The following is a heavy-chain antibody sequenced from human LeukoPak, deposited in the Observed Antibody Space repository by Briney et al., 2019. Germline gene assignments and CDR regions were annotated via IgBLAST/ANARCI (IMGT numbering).Heavy chain of an antibody. CDR1: GFTFSSYW. V-gene: IGHV3-7*01. D-gene: IGHD3-22*01. Sequence: TGGSLRLSCAASGFTFSSYWMSWVRQAPGKGLEWVANIKQDGSEKYYVDSVKSRFTISRDNAKNSLYLQMNSLRAEDTAVYYCARIGYYYDSSGYATDAFDIWGQGTMVTVSS. J-gene: IGHJ3*02. CDR3: ARIGYYYDSSGYATDAFDI. CDR2: IKQDGSEK.